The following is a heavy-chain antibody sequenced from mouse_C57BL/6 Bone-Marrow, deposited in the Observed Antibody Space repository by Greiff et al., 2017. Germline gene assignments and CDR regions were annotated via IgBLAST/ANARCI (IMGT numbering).Heavy chain of an antibody. CDR2: ITPNNGGT. J-gene: IGHJ2*01. CDR1: GYKFTDYN. D-gene: IGHD2-4*01. Sequence: EVQLQQSGPELVKPGASVKIPCKASGYKFTDYNMDWVKQSHGKSLEWIGDITPNNGGTRYTQKFKGKATMNVDKSSSTAYMELRSLTSEDTAVYYCARSTMITTWYYVDYWGQGTTLTVSS. CDR3: ARSTMITTWYYVDY. V-gene: IGHV1-18*01.